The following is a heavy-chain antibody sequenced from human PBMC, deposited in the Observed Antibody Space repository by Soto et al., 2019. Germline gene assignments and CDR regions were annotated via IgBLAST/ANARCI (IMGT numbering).Heavy chain of an antibody. CDR1: GYSFTSYW. D-gene: IGHD3-10*01. J-gene: IGHJ4*02. CDR3: ARPGVGNDGAGSYYNVMYFDY. CDR2: IYPGDSDT. Sequence: EVQLVQSGAEVKKPGESLKISCKVSGYSFTSYWIGWVRQMPGKGLEWMGIIYPGDSDTRYSPSFQGQVTISADKSISTAYLQWSSLKASDTAMYYCARPGVGNDGAGSYYNVMYFDYWGQGTLVTVSS. V-gene: IGHV5-51*03.